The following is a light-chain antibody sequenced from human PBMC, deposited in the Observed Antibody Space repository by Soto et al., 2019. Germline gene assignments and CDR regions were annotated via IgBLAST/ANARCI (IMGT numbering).Light chain of an antibody. Sequence: EIVMTQSPATLSVSPGERATLSCRASQSVGTDLAWYQQKPGQGPRLLIYGASTRFSGVPARFSGSGSGTDLPHTIDSLQSEDFAMYYCQQYVNWPPRHTFGQGTKLEF. J-gene: IGKJ2*01. CDR2: GAS. CDR3: QQYVNWPPRHT. CDR1: QSVGTD. V-gene: IGKV3-15*01.